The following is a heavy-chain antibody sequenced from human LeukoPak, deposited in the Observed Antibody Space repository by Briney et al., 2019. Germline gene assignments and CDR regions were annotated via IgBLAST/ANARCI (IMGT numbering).Heavy chain of an antibody. Sequence: GGSLRLSCAASRFTFSNYAMSWVRQAPGKGLEWVSSISASGITTYYADSVRGRFTIFRDNSENTLFLQLNSLRAEDTAIYFCAKERGVGATTGSLATFDNWGQGTLVTVSS. CDR2: ISASGITT. CDR3: AKERGVGATTGSLATFDN. D-gene: IGHD1-26*01. CDR1: RFTFSNYA. V-gene: IGHV3-23*01. J-gene: IGHJ4*02.